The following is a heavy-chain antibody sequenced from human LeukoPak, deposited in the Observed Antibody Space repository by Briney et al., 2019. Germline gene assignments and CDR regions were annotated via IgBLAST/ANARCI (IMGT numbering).Heavy chain of an antibody. Sequence: GGSLRLSCAASGFTFSSYAMSWVRQAPGKGLEWVSAISGSGGSTYYADSVKGRFTISRDNSKNTLYLQMNSLRAEDTAVYCCAIGSSKNWFDPWGQGTLVTVSS. CDR3: AIGSSKNWFDP. J-gene: IGHJ5*02. CDR2: ISGSGGST. D-gene: IGHD2-15*01. V-gene: IGHV3-23*01. CDR1: GFTFSSYA.